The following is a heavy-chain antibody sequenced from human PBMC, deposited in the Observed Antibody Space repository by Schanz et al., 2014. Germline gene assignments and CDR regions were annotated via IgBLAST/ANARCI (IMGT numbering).Heavy chain of an antibody. Sequence: QVQLVESGGGVVQPGRSLRLSCAASGFTFSDYYMTWMRQAPGKGLEWISYISNSGTYTKYADSVKGRFVISRDNARSSLYLQMDSLRAEDTAVYYCARGIITMVRGGDVGAFDIWGQGTMVTVSS. V-gene: IGHV3-11*06. CDR1: GFTFSDYY. CDR3: ARGIITMVRGGDVGAFDI. D-gene: IGHD3-10*01. J-gene: IGHJ3*02. CDR2: ISNSGTYT.